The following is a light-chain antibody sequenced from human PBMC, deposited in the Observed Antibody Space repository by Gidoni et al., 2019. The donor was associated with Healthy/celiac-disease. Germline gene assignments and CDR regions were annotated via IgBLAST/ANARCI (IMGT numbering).Light chain of an antibody. CDR1: QSVSSN. V-gene: IGKV3-15*01. J-gene: IGKJ2*01. CDR2: GAS. CDR3: QQYNNWPPYT. Sequence: ELLMTHSPATLSVSPGESATLSCRASQSVSSNLAGYQQKPGQAPRLLIYGASTRATGIPARFSGSGSGTEFTLTISSLQSEDFAVYYCQQYNNWPPYTFGQGTKLEIK.